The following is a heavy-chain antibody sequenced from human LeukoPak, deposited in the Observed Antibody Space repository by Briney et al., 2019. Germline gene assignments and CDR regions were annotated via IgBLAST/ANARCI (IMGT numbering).Heavy chain of an antibody. CDR1: GYTFTGYY. V-gene: IGHV1-2*02. CDR2: INPNSGGT. D-gene: IGHD2-2*02. CDR3: ARGVVVPAAISYMDV. Sequence: ASVKVSCKASGYTFTGYYMHWVRQAPGQGLEWMGWINPNSGGTNYAQKFQGRVTMTRDTSTSTVYMELSSLRSEDTAVYYCARGVVVPAAISYMDVWGKGTTVTVSS. J-gene: IGHJ6*03.